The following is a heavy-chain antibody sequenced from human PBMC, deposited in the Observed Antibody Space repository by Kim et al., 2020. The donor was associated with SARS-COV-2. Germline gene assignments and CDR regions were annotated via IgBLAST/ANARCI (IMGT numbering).Heavy chain of an antibody. CDR3: ARNLKVRGVISYYYYGMDV. Sequence: ASVKVSCKASGYTFTSYYMHWVRQAPGQGLEWMGIINPSGGSTSYAQKFQGRVTMTRDTSTSTVYMELSSLRSEDTAVHYCARNLKVRGVISYYYYGMDVWGQGTTVTVSS. D-gene: IGHD3-10*01. J-gene: IGHJ6*02. CDR2: INPSGGST. V-gene: IGHV1-46*01. CDR1: GYTFTSYY.